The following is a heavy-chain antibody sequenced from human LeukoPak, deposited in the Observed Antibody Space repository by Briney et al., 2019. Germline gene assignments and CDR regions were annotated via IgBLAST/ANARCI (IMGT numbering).Heavy chain of an antibody. CDR3: AKARVPGGQWLASY. Sequence: GGSLRLSCAASGFAFSGYTMHWVRQAPGKGLEWVAFISSDGRYKSHADSVKGRCTISRDNSKNTLYLQMNSLRAEDTAVYYCAKARVPGGQWLASYWGQGTLVTVSS. D-gene: IGHD6-19*01. CDR2: ISSDGRYK. V-gene: IGHV3-30*04. CDR1: GFAFSGYT. J-gene: IGHJ4*02.